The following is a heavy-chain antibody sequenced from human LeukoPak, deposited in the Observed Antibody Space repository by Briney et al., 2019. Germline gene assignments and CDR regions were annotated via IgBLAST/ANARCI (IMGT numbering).Heavy chain of an antibody. J-gene: IGHJ4*02. CDR1: GYTFTSYD. Sequence: ASVKVSCKASGYTFTSYDINWVRQATGQGLEWMGWMNPNSGNTGYAQKFQGRVTMTRNTSISTAYMELSSLRSEDTAVYYCARGVRVLEWLLGRMTRYYFDYWGQGTLVTVSS. CDR3: ARGVRVLEWLLGRMTRYYFDY. CDR2: MNPNSGNT. D-gene: IGHD3-3*01. V-gene: IGHV1-8*01.